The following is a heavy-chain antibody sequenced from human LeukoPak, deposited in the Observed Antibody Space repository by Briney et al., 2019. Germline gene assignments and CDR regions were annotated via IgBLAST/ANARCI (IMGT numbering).Heavy chain of an antibody. CDR1: GYTCTSYG. CDR2: ISAYNGNT. J-gene: IGHJ5*02. CDR3: ARVLHYGSGSYYNDYWFDP. D-gene: IGHD3-10*01. V-gene: IGHV1-18*04. Sequence: ASVKVSCKASGYTCTSYGISWVRQAPGQGLEWMGWISAYNGNTNYAQKLQGRVTTTTDTSTSTAYMELRSLRSDDTAVYYCARVLHYGSGSYYNDYWFDPWGQGTLVTVSS.